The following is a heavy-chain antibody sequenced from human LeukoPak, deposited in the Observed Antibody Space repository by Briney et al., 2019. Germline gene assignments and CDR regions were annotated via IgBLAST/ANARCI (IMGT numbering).Heavy chain of an antibody. V-gene: IGHV4-59*01. Sequence: SETLSLTRTVSGGSISSYYWSWIRQPPGKGLEWIGYIYYSGSTNYNPSLKSRVTISVDTSKNQFSLKLSSVTAADTAVYYCARGEYGDYVDYWGQGTLVTVSS. J-gene: IGHJ4*02. CDR3: ARGEYGDYVDY. CDR2: IYYSGST. D-gene: IGHD4-17*01. CDR1: GGSISSYY.